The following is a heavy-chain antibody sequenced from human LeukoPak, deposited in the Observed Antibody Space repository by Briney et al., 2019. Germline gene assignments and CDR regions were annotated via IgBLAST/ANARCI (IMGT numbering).Heavy chain of an antibody. V-gene: IGHV4-38-2*02. J-gene: IGHJ5*02. CDR2: IYHSGST. CDR1: GDSISSGYY. D-gene: IGHD3-10*01. Sequence: TSETLSLICTVSGDSISSGYYWGWIRQPPGKGLEWIGSIYHSGSTYYNSSLKSRVTISVDTSKNQFSLNLNSVTAADTAMYYCARDKGKYYGSGSWFDPWGQGTLVTVSS. CDR3: ARDKGKYYGSGSWFDP.